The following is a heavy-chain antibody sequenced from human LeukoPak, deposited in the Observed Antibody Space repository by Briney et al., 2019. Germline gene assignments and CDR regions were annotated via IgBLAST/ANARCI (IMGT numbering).Heavy chain of an antibody. Sequence: PGGSLRLSCAASGFTFSSYAMSWVRQAPGKGLEWASAISGSGGSTYYADSVKGRFTISRDNSKNTLYLQMNSLRAEDTAVYYCAKGTYYDFWSGYYEWGQGTLVTVSS. CDR2: ISGSGGST. J-gene: IGHJ4*02. V-gene: IGHV3-23*01. CDR3: AKGTYYDFWSGYYE. CDR1: GFTFSSYA. D-gene: IGHD3-3*01.